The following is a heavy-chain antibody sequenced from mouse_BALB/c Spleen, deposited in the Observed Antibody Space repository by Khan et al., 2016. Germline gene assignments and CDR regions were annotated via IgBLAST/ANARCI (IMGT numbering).Heavy chain of an antibody. V-gene: IGHV1-87*01. D-gene: IGHD2-4*01. Sequence: QVQLKQSGAELARPGASVKLSCKASGYTFTTYWMQWVKQRPGQGLEWIGAIYPGDGDTRYTQKFKGKATLTADKSSSTAYMQLSRLASEDSAVYYCARGDSYDDSDYWGQGTTLTVSS. CDR1: GYTFTTYW. CDR3: ARGDSYDDSDY. CDR2: IYPGDGDT. J-gene: IGHJ2*01.